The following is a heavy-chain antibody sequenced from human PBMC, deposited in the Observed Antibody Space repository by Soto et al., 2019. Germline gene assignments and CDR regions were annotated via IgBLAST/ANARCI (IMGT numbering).Heavy chain of an antibody. CDR3: ARGQVVAAHH. D-gene: IGHD2-15*01. J-gene: IGHJ5*02. CDR2: IYHSGSS. V-gene: IGHV4-30-2*01. Sequence: QLQLQESGSGLVKPSQTLSLTCAVSGGSISSGGYSWSWIRQPPGKDLEWIGYIYHSGSSYYNPTLKSRVTLPVDRSKNQFPRKLICLTAADTAVYYCARGQVVAAHHWGQRTLGTASP. CDR1: GGSISSGGYS.